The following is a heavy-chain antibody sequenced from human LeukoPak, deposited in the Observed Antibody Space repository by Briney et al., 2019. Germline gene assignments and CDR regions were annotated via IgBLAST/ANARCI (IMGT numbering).Heavy chain of an antibody. D-gene: IGHD4-23*01. CDR2: IYPGDSNT. Sequence: RGESLKISCKGSGYTFTIYWIGWVRQMPGKGLEWMGIIYPGDSNTRYSPSFQGQVTISADKSISTAYLQWSSLKASDTAMYYCARSRSTVVTLDYWGQGTLVTVSS. CDR3: ARSRSTVVTLDY. J-gene: IGHJ4*02. CDR1: GYTFTIYW. V-gene: IGHV5-51*01.